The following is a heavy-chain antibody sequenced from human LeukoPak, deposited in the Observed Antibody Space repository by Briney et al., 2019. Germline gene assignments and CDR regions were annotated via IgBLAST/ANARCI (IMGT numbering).Heavy chain of an antibody. Sequence: PGGSLRLSCAASGFTFSDYYMSWIRQAPGKGLEWVSYISSSCSTIYYADSVKGRFTISRDNAKNSLDLQMNSLRAEDPAMYYCARDRRIPRGYFDYWGQGTLVTVSS. CDR3: ARDRRIPRGYFDY. J-gene: IGHJ4*02. V-gene: IGHV3-11*04. D-gene: IGHD3-10*01. CDR2: ISSSCSTI. CDR1: GFTFSDYY.